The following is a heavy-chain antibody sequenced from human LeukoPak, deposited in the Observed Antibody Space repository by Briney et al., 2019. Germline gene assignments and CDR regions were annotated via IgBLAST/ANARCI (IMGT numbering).Heavy chain of an antibody. CDR2: ISTSGGST. CDR1: GFTFSTYA. D-gene: IGHD6-19*01. CDR3: AKRQPGGAVAGLLYFDY. Sequence: PGGSLRLSCAASGFTFSTYAMSWVRQAPGKGLEWVSAISTSGGSTYYADSVKGRFTISRDNSKNTLYLQMSSLRAEDTAVYYCAKRQPGGAVAGLLYFDYWGQGTLVTVSS. J-gene: IGHJ4*02. V-gene: IGHV3-23*01.